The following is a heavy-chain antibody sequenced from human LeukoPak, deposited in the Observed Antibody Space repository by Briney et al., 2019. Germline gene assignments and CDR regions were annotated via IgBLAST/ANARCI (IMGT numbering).Heavy chain of an antibody. J-gene: IGHJ4*02. Sequence: ASVKVSCKVSGYTLTELSMHWVRQAPGKGLEWMGGFDPEDGETIYAQKLQGRVTMTTDTSTSTAYMELRSLRSDDTAVYYCARAAWGSGSPLYYFDYRGQGTLVTVSS. CDR2: FDPEDGET. CDR3: ARAAWGSGSPLYYFDY. CDR1: GYTLTELS. V-gene: IGHV1-24*01. D-gene: IGHD3-10*01.